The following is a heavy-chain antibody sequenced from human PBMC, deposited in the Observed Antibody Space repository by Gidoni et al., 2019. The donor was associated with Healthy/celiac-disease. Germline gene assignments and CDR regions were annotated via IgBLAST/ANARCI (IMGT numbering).Heavy chain of an antibody. Sequence: VQLLESGGGLVQPGGSLILSCAASGFTFSSYAMSWVRQAPGKGLEWGSAISGSGGSTYYADSVKGRLTISRDNSKNTRYMQMNSLRAEDTDVYDCAKEGTRTRFDYWGQGTRVTVSS. CDR3: AKEGTRTRFDY. CDR1: GFTFSSYA. D-gene: IGHD1-1*01. V-gene: IGHV3-23*01. CDR2: ISGSGGST. J-gene: IGHJ4*02.